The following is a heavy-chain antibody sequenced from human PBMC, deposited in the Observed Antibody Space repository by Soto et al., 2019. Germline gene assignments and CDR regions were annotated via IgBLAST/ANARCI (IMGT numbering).Heavy chain of an antibody. CDR2: FDPEDGET. Sequence: ASVKVSCKVSGYTLTELSMHWVRQAPGKGLEWMGGFDPEDGETIYAQKFQGRVTMTEDTSTDTAYMELSSLRSEDTAVYYCATELTTVTTYAFDIWGQGTMVTVSS. V-gene: IGHV1-24*01. CDR1: GYTLTELS. D-gene: IGHD4-17*01. CDR3: ATELTTVTTYAFDI. J-gene: IGHJ3*02.